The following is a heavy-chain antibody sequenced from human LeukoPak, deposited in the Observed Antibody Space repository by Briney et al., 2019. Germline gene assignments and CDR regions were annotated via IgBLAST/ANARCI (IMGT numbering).Heavy chain of an antibody. CDR1: GFTFSSYA. D-gene: IGHD5-18*01. CDR3: AKAPKYSYASDY. Sequence: GGSLRLSCAASGFTFSSYAMSWVRQAPGKGLEWASAISGSGGSTYYADSVKGRFTISRDNSKNTLYLQMNSLRAEDTAVYYCAKAPKYSYASDYWGQGTLVTVSS. CDR2: ISGSGGST. V-gene: IGHV3-23*01. J-gene: IGHJ4*02.